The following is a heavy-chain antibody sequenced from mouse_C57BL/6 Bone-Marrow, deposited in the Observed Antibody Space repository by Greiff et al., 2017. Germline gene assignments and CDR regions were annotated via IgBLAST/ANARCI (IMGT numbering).Heavy chain of an antibody. D-gene: IGHD2-5*01. CDR2: IYPGSGST. Sequence: QVHVKQPGAELVKPGASVKMSCKASGYTFTSYWITWVKQRPGQGLEWIGDIYPGSGSTNYNEKFKSKATLTVDTSSSTAYMQLSSLTSEDSAVYYCGVYSNYDYYAMDYWGQGTSVTVSS. CDR3: GVYSNYDYYAMDY. J-gene: IGHJ4*01. CDR1: GYTFTSYW. V-gene: IGHV1-55*01.